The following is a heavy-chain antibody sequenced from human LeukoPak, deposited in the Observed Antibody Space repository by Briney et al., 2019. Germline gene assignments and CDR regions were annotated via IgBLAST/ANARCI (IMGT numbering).Heavy chain of an antibody. J-gene: IGHJ4*02. D-gene: IGHD3-10*01. CDR1: GFTFCSYS. Sequence: GGSLRLSRAASGFTFCSYSMNWVRQAPGKGLEWVSSISSSSSYIYYADSVKGRFTISRDNAKNSLYLQMNSLRAEDTAVYYCASTPRYGSGSYYNGDYWGQGTLVTVSS. V-gene: IGHV3-21*01. CDR3: ASTPRYGSGSYYNGDY. CDR2: ISSSSSYI.